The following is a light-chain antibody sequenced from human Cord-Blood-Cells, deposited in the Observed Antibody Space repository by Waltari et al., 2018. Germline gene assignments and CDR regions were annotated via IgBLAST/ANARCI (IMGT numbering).Light chain of an antibody. CDR2: AAS. Sequence: DSQMNESPSSLSASVGARVTINCRASQSISSYLIWYQQKPGKAPKLLIYAASSLQSGVPSRFSGSGSGTDFTLTISSLQPEDFATYYCQQSNSSPFSFGQGTKVEIK. CDR1: QSISSY. J-gene: IGKJ2*03. CDR3: QQSNSSPFS. V-gene: IGKV1-39*01.